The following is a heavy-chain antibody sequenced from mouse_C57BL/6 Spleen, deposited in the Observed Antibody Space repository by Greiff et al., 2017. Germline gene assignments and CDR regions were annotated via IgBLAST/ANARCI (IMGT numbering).Heavy chain of an antibody. D-gene: IGHD1-1*01. CDR2: INPNYGTT. V-gene: IGHV1-39*01. J-gene: IGHJ2*01. CDR1: GYSFTDYN. CDR3: ARAYGSSYVNYFDY. Sequence: QLQQSGPELVKPGASVKISCKASGYSFTDYNMNWVKQSNGKSLEWIGVINPNYGTTSYNQKFKGKATLTVDQSSSTAYMQLNSLTSEDSAVYYCARAYGSSYVNYFDYWGQGTTLTVSS.